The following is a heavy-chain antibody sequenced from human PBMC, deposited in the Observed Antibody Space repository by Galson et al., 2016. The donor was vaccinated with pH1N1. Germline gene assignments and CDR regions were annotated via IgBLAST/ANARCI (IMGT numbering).Heavy chain of an antibody. CDR1: GGTFGSYG. J-gene: IGHJ2*01. V-gene: IGHV1-69*13. Sequence: SVKVSCKASGGTFGSYGINWVRQAPGQGLEWMGGIIPIFNTVKYAQNFQGRVTITADESTTTAYMELSSLRSEDTAMYYCAREDYYDTDLSDWYFDLWGRGTLIIVSS. D-gene: IGHD3-22*01. CDR3: AREDYYDTDLSDWYFDL. CDR2: IIPIFNTV.